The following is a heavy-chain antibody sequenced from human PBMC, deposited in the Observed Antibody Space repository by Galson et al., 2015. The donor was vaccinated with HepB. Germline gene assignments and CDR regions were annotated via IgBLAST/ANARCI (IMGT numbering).Heavy chain of an antibody. Sequence: SVKVSCKASGGTFSSYAISWVRQAPGQGLEWMGRIIPILGIANYAQKFQGRVTITRDTSASTAYMELSSLRSEDTAVYYCAREGVVCTNGICYNGHVDYWGQGTLVTVSS. D-gene: IGHD2-8*01. CDR2: IIPILGIA. CDR1: GGTFSSYA. V-gene: IGHV1-69*04. CDR3: AREGVVCTNGICYNGHVDY. J-gene: IGHJ4*02.